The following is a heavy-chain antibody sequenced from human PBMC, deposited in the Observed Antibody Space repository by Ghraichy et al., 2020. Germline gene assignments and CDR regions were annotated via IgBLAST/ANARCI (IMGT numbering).Heavy chain of an antibody. Sequence: SETLSLTCTVSGGSISSGSFYWSWIRQTAGKGLEFIGRIYSSGSTNYNPSLKSRITMSVDTSKNQFSLKLSSVTAADPAVYYCARTITMVRGVITIDWYFDLWGRGTLVTVSS. CDR1: GGSISSGSFY. V-gene: IGHV4-61*02. CDR3: ARTITMVRGVITIDWYFDL. CDR2: IYSSGST. D-gene: IGHD3-10*01. J-gene: IGHJ2*01.